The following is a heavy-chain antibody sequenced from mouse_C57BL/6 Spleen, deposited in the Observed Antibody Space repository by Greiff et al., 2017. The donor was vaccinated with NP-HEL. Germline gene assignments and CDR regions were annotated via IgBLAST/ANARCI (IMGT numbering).Heavy chain of an antibody. Sequence: ESGPGLVKPSQSLSLTCSVTGYSITSGYYWNWIRQFPGNKLEWMGYISYDGSNNYNPSLKNRISITRDTSKNQFFLKLNSVTTEDTATYYCARARDYDGAMDYWGQGTSVTVSS. J-gene: IGHJ4*01. V-gene: IGHV3-6*01. CDR2: ISYDGSN. D-gene: IGHD2-4*01. CDR3: ARARDYDGAMDY. CDR1: GYSITSGYY.